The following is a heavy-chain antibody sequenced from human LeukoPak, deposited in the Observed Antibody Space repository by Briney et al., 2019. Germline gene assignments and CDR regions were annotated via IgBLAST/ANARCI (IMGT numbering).Heavy chain of an antibody. CDR3: AKAPSGSHGGEYYYYYYMDV. Sequence: ASVKVSCKASGYTFTSYDINWVRQATGQGLEWMGWMNPNSGNTGYAQKFQGRVTMTRNTSISTAYMELSSLRSEDTAVYYCAKAPSGSHGGEYYYYYYMDVWGKGTTVTVSS. CDR1: GYTFTSYD. CDR2: MNPNSGNT. V-gene: IGHV1-8*01. D-gene: IGHD1-26*01. J-gene: IGHJ6*03.